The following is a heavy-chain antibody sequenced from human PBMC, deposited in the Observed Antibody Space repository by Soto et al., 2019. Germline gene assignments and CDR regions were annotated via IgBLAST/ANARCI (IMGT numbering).Heavy chain of an antibody. D-gene: IGHD6-19*01. CDR1: GFSLSTSGVG. J-gene: IGHJ4*02. Sequence: QITLKESGPTLVKPTQTLTLTCTFSGFSLSTSGVGVGWIRQSPGKALQWLALIYWNGDKRYNPALKTTLTITKDTSNNQVVLTLTNMDPVDTATYYCAHRPSGWFLFDYWGQGTLVTVS. CDR2: IYWNGDK. V-gene: IGHV2-5*01. CDR3: AHRPSGWFLFDY.